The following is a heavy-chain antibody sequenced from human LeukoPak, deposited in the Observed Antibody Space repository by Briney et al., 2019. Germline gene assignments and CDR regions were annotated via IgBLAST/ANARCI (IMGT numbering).Heavy chain of an antibody. V-gene: IGHV3-23*01. CDR2: ISGSRGST. CDR1: GFTFSSYA. J-gene: IGHJ4*02. CDR3: AKDQNYYGSGSDQDLDY. D-gene: IGHD3-10*01. Sequence: PGGSLRLSCAASGFTFSSYAMSWVRQAPGKGLEWVSAISGSRGSTYYTDSVKGRFTISRDNSKNTLYLQMNSLRAEDTAVYYCAKDQNYYGSGSDQDLDYWGQGTLVTVSS.